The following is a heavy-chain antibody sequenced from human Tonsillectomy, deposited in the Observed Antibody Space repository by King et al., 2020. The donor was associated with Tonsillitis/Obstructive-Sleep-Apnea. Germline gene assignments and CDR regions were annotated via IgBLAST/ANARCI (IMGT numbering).Heavy chain of an antibody. CDR2: INRSGST. CDR3: AREGKGLRLGELSLDY. CDR1: SGSFSGYY. V-gene: IGHV4-34*01. D-gene: IGHD3-16*02. J-gene: IGHJ4*02. Sequence: VQLQQWGAGLLKPSETLSLTCAVYSGSFSGYYWSWIRQPPGKGLEWIGEINRSGSTNYNPSLKSRVTISVDTSKNQFSLKLSSVTAADTAVYYCAREGKGLRLGELSLDYWGQGTLVTVSS.